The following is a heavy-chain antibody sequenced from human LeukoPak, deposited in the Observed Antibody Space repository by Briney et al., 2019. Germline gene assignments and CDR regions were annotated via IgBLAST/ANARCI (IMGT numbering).Heavy chain of an antibody. V-gene: IGHV3-23*01. CDR1: GFTFSSYA. CDR2: ISGSGGST. Sequence: PGGSLRLSCAASGFTFSSYAMSWVRQAPGKGLEWVSAISGSGGSTYYADSVKGRFTISRDNSKNTLYLQMNSLRAEDTAVYYCAKRVVPAAILGGYFDYWGQGTLVTVYS. CDR3: AKRVVPAAILGGYFDY. J-gene: IGHJ4*02. D-gene: IGHD2-2*02.